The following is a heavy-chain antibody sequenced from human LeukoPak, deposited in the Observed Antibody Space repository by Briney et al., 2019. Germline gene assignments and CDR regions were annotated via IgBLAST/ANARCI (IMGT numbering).Heavy chain of an antibody. Sequence: GGSLRLSCAASGFTFSDYYMSWIRQAPGKRLEWVSYISSSGSTIYYADSVKGRFTISRDNAKNSLYLQMNSLRAEDTAVYYCARRSYYDFWSGSDYGMDVWGQGTTVTVSS. CDR1: GFTFSDYY. CDR3: ARRSYYDFWSGSDYGMDV. D-gene: IGHD3-3*01. V-gene: IGHV3-11*01. J-gene: IGHJ6*02. CDR2: ISSSGSTI.